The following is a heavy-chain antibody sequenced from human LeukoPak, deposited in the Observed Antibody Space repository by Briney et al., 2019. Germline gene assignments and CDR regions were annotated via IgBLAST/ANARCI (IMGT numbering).Heavy chain of an antibody. CDR2: IIPILGIA. J-gene: IGHJ4*02. D-gene: IGHD6-19*01. CDR1: GGAFSSYA. Sequence: SVKVSCKASGGAFSSYAISWVRQAPGQGLEWMGRIIPILGIANYAQKFQGRVTITADKSTSTAYMELSSLRSEDTAVYYCARVAVAAHFDYWGQGTLVTVSS. V-gene: IGHV1-69*04. CDR3: ARVAVAAHFDY.